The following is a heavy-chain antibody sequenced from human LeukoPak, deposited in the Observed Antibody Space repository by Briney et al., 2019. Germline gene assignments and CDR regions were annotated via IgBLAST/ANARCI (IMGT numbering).Heavy chain of an antibody. V-gene: IGHV3-74*01. D-gene: IGHD1-26*01. CDR3: ARVDGGAGFDY. CDR1: GFTFKLYW. Sequence: GGSLRLSCAASGFTFKLYWMHWVRQVPGRGPVWVSRINHDGSDTIYADSVRGRFTISRDDAKNTLYLQMNSLRAEDTAVYYCARVDGGAGFDYWGQGTLVTVSS. J-gene: IGHJ4*02. CDR2: INHDGSDT.